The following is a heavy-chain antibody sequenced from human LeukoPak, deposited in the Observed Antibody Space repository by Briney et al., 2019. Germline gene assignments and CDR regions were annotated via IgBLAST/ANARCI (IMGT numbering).Heavy chain of an antibody. J-gene: IGHJ3*02. Sequence: SVKVSCKASGGTFSSYAISWVREAPGQGLEWMGGIIPIFGTANYAQKFQGRVTITADESTSTAYMELSSLRSEDTAVYYCARGSMDTAMVTSAFDIWGQGTMVTVSS. CDR3: ARGSMDTAMVTSAFDI. CDR1: GGTFSSYA. V-gene: IGHV1-69*13. D-gene: IGHD5-18*01. CDR2: IIPIFGTA.